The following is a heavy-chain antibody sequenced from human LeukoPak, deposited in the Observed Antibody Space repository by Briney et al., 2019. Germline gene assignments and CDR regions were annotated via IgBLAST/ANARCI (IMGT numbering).Heavy chain of an antibody. CDR3: ARDLLQLVRQGWYY. V-gene: IGHV3-7*01. CDR2: IKQDGGEK. CDR1: GFTFSNYW. J-gene: IGHJ4*02. D-gene: IGHD6-13*01. Sequence: GGSLRLSCAASGFTFSNYWLSWVRQAPGKGLEWVANIKQDGGEKHYVDSVKGRFTISRDNVKNSLYLQMNSLRAEDTAVYYCARDLLQLVRQGWYYWGQGTLVTVSS.